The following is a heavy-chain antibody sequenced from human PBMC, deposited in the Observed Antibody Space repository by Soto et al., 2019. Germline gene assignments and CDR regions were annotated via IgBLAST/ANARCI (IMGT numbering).Heavy chain of an antibody. J-gene: IGHJ4*02. CDR1: GYTFTGYY. Sequence: ASVKVSCKASGYTFTGYYMHWVRQAPGQGLEWMGWINPNSGGTNYAQKFQGWVTMTRDTSISTAYMELSRLRSDDTAVYYCARARGCCSSTSCYMPDYWGQGTLVTVSS. CDR2: INPNSGGT. V-gene: IGHV1-2*04. D-gene: IGHD2-2*02. CDR3: ARARGCCSSTSCYMPDY.